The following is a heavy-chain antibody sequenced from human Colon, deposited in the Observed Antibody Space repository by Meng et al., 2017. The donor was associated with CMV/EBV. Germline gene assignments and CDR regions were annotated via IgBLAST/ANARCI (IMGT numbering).Heavy chain of an antibody. CDR2: INPSGGST. D-gene: IGHD6-13*01. V-gene: IGHV1-46*01. CDR3: EREVITNSSSWFY. Sequence: ASVKVSCKASGYTFTSYYMHWVRQAPGQGLEWMGIINPSGGSTSYAQKFQGRVTMTRDTSTSTVYTELSSLRTEDKDVDYCEREVITNSSSWFYWGQGTLVTVSS. J-gene: IGHJ4*02. CDR1: GYTFTSYY.